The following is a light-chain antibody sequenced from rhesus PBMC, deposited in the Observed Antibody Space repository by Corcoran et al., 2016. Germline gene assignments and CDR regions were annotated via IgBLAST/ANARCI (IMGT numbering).Light chain of an antibody. J-gene: IGKJ2*01. CDR3: LHYNSEPYS. Sequence: DIQMTQSPSSLSASVGDRVTITCRASQGISNYLSWYQQKAGKPPKRLIYAASSLQSGVPSRFSGSGSGTEFTLTISSLQPEEFAAYYCLHYNSEPYSLGQGTKVEIK. CDR1: QGISNY. V-gene: IGKV1-36*01. CDR2: AAS.